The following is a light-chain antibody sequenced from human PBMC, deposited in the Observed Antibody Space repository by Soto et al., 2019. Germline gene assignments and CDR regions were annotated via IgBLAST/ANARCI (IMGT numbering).Light chain of an antibody. V-gene: IGKV3-20*01. CDR1: QSVSSN. CDR2: GAS. Sequence: DIVLTQSPGTLSLSPGERVTLSCRSSQSVSSNLAWYQQKPGQAPSLLIYGASSRATGIPDRFRGSGSGTDFTLTISRLEPEDFAVYYCQHFGSSPPWPFGQGTKVDI. CDR3: QHFGSSPPWP. J-gene: IGKJ1*01.